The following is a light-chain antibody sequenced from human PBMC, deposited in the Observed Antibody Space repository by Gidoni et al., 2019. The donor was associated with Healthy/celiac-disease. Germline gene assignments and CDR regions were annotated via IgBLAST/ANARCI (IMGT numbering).Light chain of an antibody. CDR2: GAS. V-gene: IGKV3-20*01. J-gene: IGKJ5*01. CDR3: QQYGSSPIT. Sequence: EIVLTQSPGTLSLSPGERATLSCRSSQSVSSSYLAWYQQKPGQAPRLLIYGASSRATGIPDRFSGSGSGTDCTLTISRLVPEDFAVYYCQQYGSSPITFXQXTRLEIK. CDR1: QSVSSSY.